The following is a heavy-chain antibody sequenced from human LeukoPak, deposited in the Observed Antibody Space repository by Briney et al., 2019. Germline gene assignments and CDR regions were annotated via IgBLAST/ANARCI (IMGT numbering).Heavy chain of an antibody. J-gene: IGHJ4*02. Sequence: GGSLRLSCAASGFTFSSYSMNWVRQAPGKGLEWVSYISSISSTIYYADSVKGRFTISRDNAKNSMYLQMNSLRAEDTAVYYCARDWATQYYDSSGYLKTTTTANFDYWGQGTLVTVSS. V-gene: IGHV3-48*04. CDR1: GFTFSSYS. D-gene: IGHD3-22*01. CDR3: ARDWATQYYDSSGYLKTTTTANFDY. CDR2: ISSISSTI.